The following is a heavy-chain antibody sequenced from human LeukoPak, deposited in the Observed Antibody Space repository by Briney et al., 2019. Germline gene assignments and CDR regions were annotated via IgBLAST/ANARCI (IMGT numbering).Heavy chain of an antibody. V-gene: IGHV4-59*11. CDR1: GGSISSHY. D-gene: IGHD3-10*01. Sequence: PSETLSFTCTVSGGSISSHYWSWIRQPPGKGLEWIGYIYYSGSTDYNPSLKSRVTMSVDTSKNQFSLKLSSVTAADTAVYYCARDPSSFGGRFDPWGQGTLVAVSS. J-gene: IGHJ5*02. CDR2: IYYSGST. CDR3: ARDPSSFGGRFDP.